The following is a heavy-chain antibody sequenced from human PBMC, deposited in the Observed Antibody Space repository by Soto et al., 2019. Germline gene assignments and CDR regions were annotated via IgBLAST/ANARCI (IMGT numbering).Heavy chain of an antibody. D-gene: IGHD6-6*01. CDR2: IIPIFGTA. V-gene: IGHV1-69*12. J-gene: IGHJ6*02. CDR1: GGTFSSYA. Sequence: QVQLVQSGAEVKKPGSSVKVSCKASGGTFSSYAISWVRQAPGQGLEWMGGIIPIFGTANYAQKFQGRVTSTADESTSTXYXERSSLRSEDTAVYYGARANLHWDSSSSRCYYGMDVWGQGTTVTVSS. CDR3: ARANLHWDSSSSRCYYGMDV.